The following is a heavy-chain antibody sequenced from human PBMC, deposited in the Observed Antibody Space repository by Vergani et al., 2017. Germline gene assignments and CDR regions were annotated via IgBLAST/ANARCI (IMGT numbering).Heavy chain of an antibody. J-gene: IGHJ6*03. CDR1: GFSFSSLA. CDR3: AKIGSVTSGSLQYNCYMDV. D-gene: IGHD3-10*01. Sequence: QVQLAESGGGRVQPGRSLRLSCAASGFSFSSLAIHWVRQAPGKGLEWVAVISNDGSKKYYADSVKGRFTISRDNSKKTLDLQMNSLRTQDTAVYYCAKIGSVTSGSLQYNCYMDVWGKGTTVTVS. V-gene: IGHV3-30*18. CDR2: ISNDGSKK.